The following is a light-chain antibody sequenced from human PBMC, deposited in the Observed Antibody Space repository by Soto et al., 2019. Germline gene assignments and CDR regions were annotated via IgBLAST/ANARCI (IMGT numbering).Light chain of an antibody. CDR3: NSYSSGSTLVI. V-gene: IGLV2-14*01. J-gene: IGLJ2*01. CDR2: EVS. Sequence: QSALTQPASVSGSPGQSITISCTGTSSDIGTYNYVSWYQHHPGKAPKLIISEVSNRPSGISNRFSASKSGNTASLTISGRQAEDEADYYGNSYSSGSTLVIFGGGTKLTVL. CDR1: SSDIGTYNY.